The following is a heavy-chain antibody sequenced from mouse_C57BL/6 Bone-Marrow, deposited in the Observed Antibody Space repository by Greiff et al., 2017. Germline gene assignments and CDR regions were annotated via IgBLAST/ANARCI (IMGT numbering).Heavy chain of an antibody. CDR3: ARDANSPYYYGSSYWYFDV. D-gene: IGHD1-1*01. J-gene: IGHJ1*03. V-gene: IGHV7-1*01. CDR1: GFTFSDFY. Sequence: EVKLMESGGGLVQSGRSLRLSCATSGFTFSDFYMEWVRQAPGKGLEWIAASRNKANDYTTAYSASVKGRFIVSRDTSQSILYLQMNALRAEDTAIYYCARDANSPYYYGSSYWYFDVWGTGTTVTVSS. CDR2: SRNKANDYTT.